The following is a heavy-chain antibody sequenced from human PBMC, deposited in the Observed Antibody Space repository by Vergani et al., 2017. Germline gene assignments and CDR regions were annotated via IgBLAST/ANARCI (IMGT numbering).Heavy chain of an antibody. CDR1: GWSFTSYH. J-gene: IGHJ6*03. Sequence: QVQLQQWGGGLLKPSETLSLTCVVNGWSFTSYHWTWIRQSPGQGLEWVGDIDHTGRPDYNPSLKRRHTMSVDKSRNQFSLTLNSVTATDTAIYFCARVNTETNGHLDYYYYMDVWGQGTAVTVS. V-gene: IGHV4-34*01. CDR2: IDHTGRP. CDR3: ARVNTETNGHLDYYYYMDV. D-gene: IGHD4-11*01.